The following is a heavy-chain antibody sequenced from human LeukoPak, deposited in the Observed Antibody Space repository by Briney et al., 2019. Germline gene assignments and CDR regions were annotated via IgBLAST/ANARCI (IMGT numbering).Heavy chain of an antibody. CDR1: GFTFSSYW. V-gene: IGHV3-74*01. J-gene: IGHJ4*02. Sequence: PGGSLRLSCAASGFTFSSYWMHWVRQAPGKGLVWVSRINSDGSSTGYADSVKGRFTISRDNAKNTLYLQMNSLRAEDTAVYYCAKTRPLDSSSWSHGDYWGQGTLVTVSS. CDR3: AKTRPLDSSSWSHGDY. CDR2: INSDGSST. D-gene: IGHD6-13*01.